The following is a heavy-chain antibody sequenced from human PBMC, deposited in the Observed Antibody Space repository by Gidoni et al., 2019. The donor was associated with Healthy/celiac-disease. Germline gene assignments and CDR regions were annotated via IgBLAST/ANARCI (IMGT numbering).Heavy chain of an antibody. CDR3: ARDRRGLWFGELGLFDP. V-gene: IGHV1-2*02. J-gene: IGHJ5*02. Sequence: QVQLVQSGAEVKKPGASVKVSCKASGYTFTGHYMHWVRQAPGQGLEWMGWINPNSGGTNYAQKFQGRVTMTRDTSISTAYMELSRLRSDDTAVYYCARDRRGLWFGELGLFDPWGQGTLVTVSS. CDR2: INPNSGGT. D-gene: IGHD3-10*01. CDR1: GYTFTGHY.